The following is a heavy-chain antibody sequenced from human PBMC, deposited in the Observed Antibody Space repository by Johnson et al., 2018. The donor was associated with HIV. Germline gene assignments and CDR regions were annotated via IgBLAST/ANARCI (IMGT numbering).Heavy chain of an antibody. J-gene: IGHJ3*02. CDR3: ARARQRWLPNDGFDI. CDR2: ISYDGSNK. CDR1: GFTFSSYA. Sequence: QVQLVESGGGVVQPGRSLRLSCAASGFTFSSYAMHWVRQAPGKGLEWVAVISYDGSNKYYADSVKGRFTISRDNSKNTLYLQMNSLRAEDTAVYYCARARQRWLPNDGFDIWCPGTMVTVSS. V-gene: IGHV3-30*04. D-gene: IGHD6-19*01.